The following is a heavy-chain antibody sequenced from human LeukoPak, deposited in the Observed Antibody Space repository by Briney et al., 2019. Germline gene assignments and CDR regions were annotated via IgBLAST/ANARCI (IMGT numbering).Heavy chain of an antibody. Sequence: SETLSLTCAVSGYSISSGYYWGWIRQPAGKGLEWIGRIYTSGSTNYNPSLKSRVTISVDTSKNQFSLKLSSVTAADTAVYYCARAKRLEQGYMDVWGKGTTVTVSS. CDR1: GYSISSGYY. J-gene: IGHJ6*03. V-gene: IGHV4-61*02. CDR2: IYTSGST. CDR3: ARAKRLEQGYMDV. D-gene: IGHD6-19*01.